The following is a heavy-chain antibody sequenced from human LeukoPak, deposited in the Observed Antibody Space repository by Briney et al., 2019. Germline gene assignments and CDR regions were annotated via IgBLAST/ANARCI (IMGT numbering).Heavy chain of an antibody. V-gene: IGHV4-4*07. CDR3: ARGYYYGSGSRFWGDRTSNWFDP. J-gene: IGHJ5*02. D-gene: IGHD3-10*01. Sequence: SETLSLTCTVSGGSISSYYWSWIRQPAGQGLEWIGRIYTSGSTNYNPSLKSRVTMSVDTSKNQFSLKLSSVTAADTAVYYCARGYYYGSGSRFWGDRTSNWFDPWGQGTLVTVSS. CDR1: GGSISSYY. CDR2: IYTSGST.